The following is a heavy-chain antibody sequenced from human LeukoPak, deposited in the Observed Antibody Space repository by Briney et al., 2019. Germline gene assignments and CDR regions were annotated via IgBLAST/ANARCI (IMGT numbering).Heavy chain of an antibody. CDR1: RYTFTSYD. J-gene: IGHJ5*02. Sequence: ASVKVSCKASRYTFTSYDINWVREAAGQGLEWMGWMNPNTGRTGFAQKFQGRLTMTRDTSISTAYMELSSLRPEDTAVYYCARVGYSSSSFDPWGQGTLVTVSS. V-gene: IGHV1-8*01. D-gene: IGHD6-6*01. CDR2: MNPNTGRT. CDR3: ARVGYSSSSFDP.